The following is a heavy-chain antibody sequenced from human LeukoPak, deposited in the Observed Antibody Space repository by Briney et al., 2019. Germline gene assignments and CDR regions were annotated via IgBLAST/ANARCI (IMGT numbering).Heavy chain of an antibody. J-gene: IGHJ4*02. CDR3: ARVLASPPYDYGDSVSPL. CDR2: IIPIFGTA. V-gene: IGHV1-69*13. Sequence: SVKVSCKASGGTFSSYAISWVRQAPGQGLEWMGGIIPIFGTANYAQKFQGRVTITADESTSTAYMELSSLRSEDTAVYYCARVLASPPYDYGDSVSPLGGQGTLVTVSS. D-gene: IGHD4-17*01. CDR1: GGTFSSYA.